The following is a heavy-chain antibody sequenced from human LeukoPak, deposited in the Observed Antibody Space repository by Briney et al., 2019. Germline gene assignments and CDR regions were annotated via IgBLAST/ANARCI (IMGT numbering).Heavy chain of an antibody. CDR1: GFTFSSYA. CDR3: AKDGSAAAGSDVDY. CDR2: ISGSGGST. D-gene: IGHD6-13*01. J-gene: IGHJ4*02. Sequence: GGSLRLSCAASGFTFSSYAMSWVRQAPGKGLEWGSAISGSGGSTYYADSVKGRFTISTDNSKNTLYLQMNSLRAEDTAVYYCAKDGSAAAGSDVDYWGQGTLVTVSS. V-gene: IGHV3-23*01.